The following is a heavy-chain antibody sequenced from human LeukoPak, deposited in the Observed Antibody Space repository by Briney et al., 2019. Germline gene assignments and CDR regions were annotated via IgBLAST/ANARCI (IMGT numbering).Heavy chain of an antibody. D-gene: IGHD3-22*01. Sequence: GGSLRLSCAASGFTFSSYAMSWVRQAPGKGLEWVSAISGSGGSTYYADSVKGRFPISRDNSKNTLYLQMNSLRAEDTAVYYCAKCLYDSSGYYYIWYYYYGMDVWGQGTTVTVSS. V-gene: IGHV3-23*01. CDR2: ISGSGGST. J-gene: IGHJ6*02. CDR1: GFTFSSYA. CDR3: AKCLYDSSGYYYIWYYYYGMDV.